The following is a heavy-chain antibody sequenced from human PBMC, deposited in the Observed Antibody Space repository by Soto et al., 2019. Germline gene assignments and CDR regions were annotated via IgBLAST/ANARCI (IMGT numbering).Heavy chain of an antibody. CDR2: INSRGGST. J-gene: IGHJ5*02. CDR3: AREIAARSVRFDP. V-gene: IGHV3-23*01. D-gene: IGHD6-6*01. Sequence: PGGSLRLSCAASGFTFSSYAMSWVRQAPGKGLEWVSAINSRGGSTYYADSVKGRFTISRDSSKNTLYLQMNSLRAEDTAVYYCAREIAARSVRFDPWGQGTLVTVSS. CDR1: GFTFSSYA.